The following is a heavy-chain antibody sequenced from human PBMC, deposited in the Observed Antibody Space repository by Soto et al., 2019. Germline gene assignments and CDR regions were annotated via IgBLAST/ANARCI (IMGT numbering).Heavy chain of an antibody. CDR1: GGTFSNYA. D-gene: IGHD1-26*01. CDR2: IIPMFGTP. V-gene: IGHV1-69*01. J-gene: IGHJ4*02. Sequence: QVQLVQSGAEVKKPGSSVKVSCKASGGTFSNYAISWVRQAPGQWLEWMGGIIPMFGTPTYAHEFQGRVTISADESTSTAYMELSSLRSEATAIYYCANVLGTYTRGYYFDSWGQGALVTVSS. CDR3: ANVLGTYTRGYYFDS.